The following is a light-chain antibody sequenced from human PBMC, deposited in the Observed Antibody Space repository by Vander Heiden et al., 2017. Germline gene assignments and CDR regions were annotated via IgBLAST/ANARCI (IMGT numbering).Light chain of an antibody. Sequence: QTVVTQEPSLTVSPGGTVTLTCASSTGTVTSAHYTNWFQQTPGQAPRALIYSTDNRHAWTPARFSGSLLGGKAALTLSRVQPEDEADYYCLLFYGGQRVFGGGTKLTVL. CDR3: LLFYGGQRV. J-gene: IGLJ2*01. V-gene: IGLV7-43*01. CDR1: TGTVTSAHY. CDR2: STD.